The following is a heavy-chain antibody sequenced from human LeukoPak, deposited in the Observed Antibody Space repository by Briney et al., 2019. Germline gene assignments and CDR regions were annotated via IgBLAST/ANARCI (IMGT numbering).Heavy chain of an antibody. J-gene: IGHJ4*02. CDR3: AKGTFLTGYSAGTY. CDR2: ISGSGGST. D-gene: IGHD3-9*01. CDR1: GFTFSSYA. Sequence: GGSLRLSCAASGFTFSSYAMSWVHQAPGKGLEWVSAISGSGGSTYYADSVKGRFTISTDNSKNTLYLQMNSLRAEDTAVYYWAKGTFLTGYSAGTYWSQASLATV. V-gene: IGHV3-23*01.